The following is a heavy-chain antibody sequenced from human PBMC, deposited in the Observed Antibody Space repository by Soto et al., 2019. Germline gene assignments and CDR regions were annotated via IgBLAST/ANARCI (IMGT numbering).Heavy chain of an antibody. CDR1: GYTFTSYY. CDR3: AREVTMVRGVDYYGTDV. V-gene: IGHV1-46*01. CDR2: INPSGGST. D-gene: IGHD3-10*01. Sequence: GASVKVSCKASGYTFTSYYMHWVRQAPGQGLEWMGIINPSGGSTSYAQKFQGRVTMTRDTSTSTVYMELSSLRSEDTAVYYCAREVTMVRGVDYYGTDVWGQGTTVTVSS. J-gene: IGHJ6*02.